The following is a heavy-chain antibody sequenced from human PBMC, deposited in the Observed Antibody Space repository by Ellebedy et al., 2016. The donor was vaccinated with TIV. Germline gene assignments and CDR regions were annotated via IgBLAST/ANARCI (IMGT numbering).Heavy chain of an antibody. CDR2: IKSKTDGGAA. CDR3: TTVYRYNYDSV. V-gene: IGHV3-15*01. J-gene: IGHJ4*02. CDR1: GFTFSNAW. D-gene: IGHD5-18*01. Sequence: PGGSLRLSCAVSGFTFSNAWMNWVRQAPGKGLEWVGRIKSKTDGGAADYAAPVKGRFTISRDDSKNTLYLQMNGLKTEDTAVYFCTTVYRYNYDSVWGQGTLVTVSS.